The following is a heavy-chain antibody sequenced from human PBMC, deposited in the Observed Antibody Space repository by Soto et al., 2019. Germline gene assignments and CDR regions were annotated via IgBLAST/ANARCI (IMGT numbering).Heavy chain of an antibody. D-gene: IGHD3-10*01. Sequence: ASVKVSCKASGGTFSSYAISWVRQAPGQGLEWMGGISPNNGTTNYAQKLQGRVTMTADTSTSTAYMELRSLRSDDTAVYYCARDRGGPPWGQGTLVTVSS. CDR2: ISPNNGTT. V-gene: IGHV1-18*01. CDR1: GGTFSSYA. CDR3: ARDRGGPP. J-gene: IGHJ5*02.